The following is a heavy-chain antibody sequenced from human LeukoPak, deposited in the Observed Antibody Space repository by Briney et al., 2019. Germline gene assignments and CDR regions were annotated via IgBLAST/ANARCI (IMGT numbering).Heavy chain of an antibody. J-gene: IGHJ4*02. V-gene: IGHV3-66*01. Sequence: PGGSLRLSCAASGFTVSSNYMSWVRQAPGKGLEWVSVIYGGGSTYYADSVKGRFTISRDNSKNTLYLQRNSLRAEDTAVYYCASGRLVGAPDYWGQGTLVTVSS. CDR3: ASGRLVGAPDY. CDR2: IYGGGST. CDR1: GFTVSSNY. D-gene: IGHD1-26*01.